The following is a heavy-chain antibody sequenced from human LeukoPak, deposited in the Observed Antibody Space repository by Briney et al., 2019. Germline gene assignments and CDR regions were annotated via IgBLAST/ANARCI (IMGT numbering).Heavy chain of an antibody. V-gene: IGHV4-39*07. D-gene: IGHD4-11*01. Sequence: PSETLSLTCTVSGGSISSSSHYWGWIRQPPGKGLEWIGSIYYSGSTYCNPSLKSRVTISVDTSKNQFSLKLSSVTAADTAVYYCARGTATGTFDYWGQGTLVTVSS. CDR3: ARGTATGTFDY. CDR2: IYYSGST. J-gene: IGHJ4*02. CDR1: GGSISSSSHY.